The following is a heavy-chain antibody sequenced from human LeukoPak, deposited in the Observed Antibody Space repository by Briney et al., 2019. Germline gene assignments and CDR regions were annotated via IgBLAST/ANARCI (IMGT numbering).Heavy chain of an antibody. V-gene: IGHV3-21*01. Sequence: KPGGSLRLSCAASGFTFSSYSMNWVRQAPGKGLEWVSSISSSSSYIYYADSVKGRFTISRDNAKNSLYLQMNSLRAEDTAVCYCARGSRLRYCSSTSCYSLNWFDPWGQGTLVTVSS. CDR1: GFTFSSYS. J-gene: IGHJ5*02. D-gene: IGHD2-2*01. CDR3: ARGSRLRYCSSTSCYSLNWFDP. CDR2: ISSSSSYI.